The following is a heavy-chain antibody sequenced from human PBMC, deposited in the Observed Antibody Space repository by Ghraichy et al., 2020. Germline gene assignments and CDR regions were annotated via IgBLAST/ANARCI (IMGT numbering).Heavy chain of an antibody. CDR3: AKGYSRWSGRWTFDVPFDP. CDR1: GFTFADYA. CDR2: MSYDGSTT. V-gene: IGHV3-30*06. D-gene: IGHD3-3*01. Sequence: GGSLRLSCEASGFTFADYAMHWVRQAPGKGLEWVTLMSYDGSTTYYADSVKGRFTVSRDNSNNTVGLQMTSLRVEDTAMYYCAKGYSRWSGRWTFDVPFDPWGQGTLVTVSS. J-gene: IGHJ5*02.